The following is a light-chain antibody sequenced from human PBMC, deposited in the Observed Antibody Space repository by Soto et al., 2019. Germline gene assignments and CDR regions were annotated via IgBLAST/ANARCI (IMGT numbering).Light chain of an antibody. CDR2: DAS. V-gene: IGKV3-11*01. Sequence: EIVLTQSPATLSLTPGERATLSCRASQSVSSYLAWYQQKPVQTRMLLIYDASNRATGIADRFRGRQSGTHLTVNISSLQPADFVNSFCQQSLSIPRTFGQGTQV. J-gene: IGKJ1*01. CDR1: QSVSSY. CDR3: QQSLSIPRT.